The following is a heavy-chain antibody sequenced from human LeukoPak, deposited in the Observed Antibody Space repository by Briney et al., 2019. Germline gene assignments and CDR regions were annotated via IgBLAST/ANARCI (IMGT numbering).Heavy chain of an antibody. CDR1: GGSFSSYY. CDR2: INHSGST. V-gene: IGHV4-34*01. Sequence: SETLSLTCAVSGGSFSSYYWSWIPQPPGKGLEWIGEINHSGSTNYNPSLTSRVTISVDTSKKQFSLKLSSVTAADTAVYYCARGRMNSSSWYRGRLYYFDYWGQGTLVTVSS. J-gene: IGHJ4*02. D-gene: IGHD6-13*01. CDR3: ARGRMNSSSWYRGRLYYFDY.